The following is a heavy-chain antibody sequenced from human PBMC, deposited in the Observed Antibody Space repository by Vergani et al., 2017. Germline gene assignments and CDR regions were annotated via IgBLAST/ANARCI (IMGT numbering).Heavy chain of an antibody. D-gene: IGHD3-22*01. CDR2: IIPILGIA. CDR1: GGTFSSYS. J-gene: IGHJ3*02. V-gene: IGHV1-69*02. Sequence: QVQLVQSGAEVKKPGSSVKVSCKTSGGTFSSYSISWVRQAPGQGLEWMGRIIPILGIANYAQKFQGRVTITADKSTSTAYMELSSLRSEDTAVYYCAIVSPSSGSSGYDDAFDIWGQGTMVTVSS. CDR3: AIVSPSSGSSGYDDAFDI.